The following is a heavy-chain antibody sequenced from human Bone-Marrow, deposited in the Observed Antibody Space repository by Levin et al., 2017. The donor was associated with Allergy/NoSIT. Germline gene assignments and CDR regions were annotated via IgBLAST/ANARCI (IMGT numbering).Heavy chain of an antibody. V-gene: IGHV3-30*04. Sequence: GESLKISCEASRFAFSKYTMHWVRQAPGKGLEWVAAILYDGSKNFYASSVKGRFTVSRDNSKSTLYLQMNSLRSEDTAVYYCASWLRAITTYYHYYGMDVWGQGTTVIVS. CDR3: ASWLRAITTYYHYYGMDV. CDR2: ILYDGSKN. J-gene: IGHJ6*02. CDR1: RFAFSKYT. D-gene: IGHD5-12*01.